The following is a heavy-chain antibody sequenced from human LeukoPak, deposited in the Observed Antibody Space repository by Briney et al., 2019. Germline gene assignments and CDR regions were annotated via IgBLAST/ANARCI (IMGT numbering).Heavy chain of an antibody. Sequence: GGSLRLSCAASGFTFNGYGMNWVRQAPGKGLEWVANIDQDGSEKYYVDSVKGRFTISRDNAKNSLYLQMNSLRAEDTAVYYCARDRGYFYWGQGTLVTVSS. J-gene: IGHJ4*02. D-gene: IGHD5-18*01. CDR2: IDQDGSEK. V-gene: IGHV3-7*01. CDR3: ARDRGYFY. CDR1: GFTFNGYG.